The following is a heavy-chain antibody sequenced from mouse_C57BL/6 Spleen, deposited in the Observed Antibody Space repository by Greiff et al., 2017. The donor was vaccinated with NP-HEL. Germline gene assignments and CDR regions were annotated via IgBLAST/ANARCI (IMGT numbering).Heavy chain of an antibody. Sequence: QVQLKQPGAELVKPGASVKMSCKASGYTFTSYWITWVKQRPGQGLEWIGDIYPGSGSTNYNEKFKSKATLTVDTSSSTAYMQLSSLTSEDSAVYYCARSTVVAPYFDYWGQGTTLTVSS. CDR1: GYTFTSYW. CDR3: ARSTVVAPYFDY. D-gene: IGHD1-1*01. V-gene: IGHV1-55*01. CDR2: IYPGSGST. J-gene: IGHJ2*01.